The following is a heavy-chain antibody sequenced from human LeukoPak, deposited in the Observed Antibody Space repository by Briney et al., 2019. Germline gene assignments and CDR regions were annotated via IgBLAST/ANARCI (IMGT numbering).Heavy chain of an antibody. Sequence: ASVKVSCKASEYTFTTYDIHWVRQATGQGLEWMGWMNPNSGNTGYAQKFQGRATMTRNTSISTAYMELSSLRSEDTAVYYCAKLGRGATQLDYWGQGTLVTVPS. CDR3: AKLGRGATQLDY. D-gene: IGHD1-26*01. V-gene: IGHV1-8*01. J-gene: IGHJ4*02. CDR2: MNPNSGNT. CDR1: EYTFTTYD.